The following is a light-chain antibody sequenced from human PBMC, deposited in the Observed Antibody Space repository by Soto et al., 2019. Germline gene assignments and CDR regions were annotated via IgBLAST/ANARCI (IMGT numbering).Light chain of an antibody. J-gene: IGKJ2*01. V-gene: IGKV1-39*01. CDR3: QQNYRTPYT. CDR2: GAS. CDR1: QSISTY. Sequence: DVEMTQSPSSLSASVGDRVTITCRAGQSISTYLNWYQQKPGRAPKLLIWGASRLQSGVPSRFRGSGSGTDFTLTVSSLQPEDFATDYCQQNYRTPYTFGQGTNLEIK.